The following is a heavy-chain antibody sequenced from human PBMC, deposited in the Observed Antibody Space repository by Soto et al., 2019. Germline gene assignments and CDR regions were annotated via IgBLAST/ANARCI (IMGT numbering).Heavy chain of an antibody. Sequence: ASVKVSCKASGYTFTSYGISWVRQAPGQGLEWMGWISAYNGNTNYAQKLQGRVTMTTDTSTSTAYMELRSLRSDDKAVYYCARDRFVNTLPDAPDYWGQGTLVTVSS. CDR3: ARDRFVNTLPDAPDY. V-gene: IGHV1-18*01. CDR2: ISAYNGNT. CDR1: GYTFTSYG. J-gene: IGHJ4*02.